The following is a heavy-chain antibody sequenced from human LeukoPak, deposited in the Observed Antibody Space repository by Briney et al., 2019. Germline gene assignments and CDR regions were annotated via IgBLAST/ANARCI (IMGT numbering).Heavy chain of an antibody. D-gene: IGHD2-2*01. J-gene: IGHJ5*02. CDR2: IYYSGST. CDR1: GGSISSSSYY. V-gene: IGHV4-39*07. Sequence: SETLSLTCTVSGGSISSSSYYWGWIRQPPGKGLEWIGSIYYSGSTYYNPSLKSRVTISIDTSKNQFSLKLSSVTAADTAIYYCARPLHCSSTTCYDWFDPWGQGTLVTVSS. CDR3: ARPLHCSSTTCYDWFDP.